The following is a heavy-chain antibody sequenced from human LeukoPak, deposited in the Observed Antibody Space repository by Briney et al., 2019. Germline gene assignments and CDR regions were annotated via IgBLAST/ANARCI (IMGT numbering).Heavy chain of an antibody. V-gene: IGHV3-53*01. J-gene: IGHJ4*02. Sequence: GGSLRLSCAASGFTVSSNYMSWVRQAPGKGLEWVSVIYSGGSTYYADSVKGRFTISRDNSKNTLYLQMNSLRAEDTAVYYCASSNGYSLFDYWGQGTLVTVPS. CDR1: GFTVSSNY. CDR3: ASSNGYSLFDY. D-gene: IGHD5-24*01. CDR2: IYSGGST.